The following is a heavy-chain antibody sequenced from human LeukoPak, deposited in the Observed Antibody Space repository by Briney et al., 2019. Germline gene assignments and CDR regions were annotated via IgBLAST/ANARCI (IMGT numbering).Heavy chain of an antibody. CDR3: AKSGGSNLNWFHP. D-gene: IGHD4-11*01. J-gene: IGHJ5*02. CDR2: ISYDGSNK. V-gene: IGHV3-30*18. CDR1: GFTFSSYG. Sequence: GRSLRLSCAGFGFTFSSYGMHWVRPAPGKGLEWVAVISYDGSNKYYAASVKGRFTISRDNTKNTLYLQMNSLRAEDTAVYYCAKSGGSNLNWFHPWGQGTLVTVSS.